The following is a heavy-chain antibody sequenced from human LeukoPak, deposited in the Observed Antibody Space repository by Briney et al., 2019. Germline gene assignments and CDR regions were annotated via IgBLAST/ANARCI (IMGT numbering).Heavy chain of an antibody. D-gene: IGHD3-9*01. J-gene: IGHJ4*02. V-gene: IGHV3-7*01. CDR2: IKQDGSEK. CDR1: GFTFSSYG. Sequence: GGSLTLSCAASGFTFSSYGMHWVRQAPGKGLEWVANIKQDGSEKYYVDSVKGRFTISRDNAKTSLYPQMNSLRAEDTAVYYCARESWPYYDILTGYYPPAYFDYWGQGTLVTVSS. CDR3: ARESWPYYDILTGYYPPAYFDY.